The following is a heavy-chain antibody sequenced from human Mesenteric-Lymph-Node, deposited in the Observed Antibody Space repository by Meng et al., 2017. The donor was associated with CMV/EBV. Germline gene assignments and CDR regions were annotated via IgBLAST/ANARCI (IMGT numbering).Heavy chain of an antibody. CDR1: GLTVSDRY. V-gene: IGHV3-53*01. CDR2: LSTGGTT. D-gene: IGHD2-15*01. CDR3: ARDNGYSSLDY. J-gene: IGHJ4*02. Sequence: LPWAATGLTVSDRYINWVRQAPGKGLEWVSVLSTGGTTYYADSVRGRFIISRDNSKNTLYLQMNSLRAEDTAVYYCARDNGYSSLDYWGQGTLVTVSS.